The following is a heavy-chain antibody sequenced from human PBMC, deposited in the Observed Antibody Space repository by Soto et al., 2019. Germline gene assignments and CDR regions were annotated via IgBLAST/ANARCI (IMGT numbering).Heavy chain of an antibody. Sequence: QVQLVQSGAEVKKPGASVKVSCKASGYTFTSYGISWVRQAPGQGLEWMGWISAYNGNTNYAQKLQGRVTMTTDTSTSTAYMELRSLRSEDTAVYYCARVLLWFGESYYYYGMDVWGQGTTVTVSS. CDR1: GYTFTSYG. J-gene: IGHJ6*02. D-gene: IGHD3-10*01. CDR3: ARVLLWFGESYYYYGMDV. V-gene: IGHV1-18*01. CDR2: ISAYNGNT.